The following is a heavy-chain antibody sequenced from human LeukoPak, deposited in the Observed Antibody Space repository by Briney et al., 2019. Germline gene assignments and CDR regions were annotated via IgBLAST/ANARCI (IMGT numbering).Heavy chain of an antibody. J-gene: IGHJ4*02. CDR3: AREGVVGAYGHFDY. V-gene: IGHV4-34*01. D-gene: IGHD2-15*01. Sequence: SETLSLTCAVYGGSFSGYYWSWIRQPPGKGLEWIGEINHSGSTNYNPSLKSRVTISVDTSKNQFSLKLSSVTAADTAVYYCAREGVVGAYGHFDYWGQGTLVTVLS. CDR2: INHSGST. CDR1: GGSFSGYY.